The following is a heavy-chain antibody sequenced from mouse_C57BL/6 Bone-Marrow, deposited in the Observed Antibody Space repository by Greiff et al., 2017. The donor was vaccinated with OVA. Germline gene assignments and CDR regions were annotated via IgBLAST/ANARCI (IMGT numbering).Heavy chain of an antibody. J-gene: IGHJ3*01. Sequence: QVQLQQSGAELARPGASVKMSCKASGYTFTSYTMHWVNQRPGQGLEWIGYINPSSGYTNYNQKFKDKATLTADKSSSTAYMQLSSLTSEDSAVYYCTKEFAYWGQGTLVTVSA. CDR2: INPSSGYT. V-gene: IGHV1-4*01. CDR3: TKEFAY. CDR1: GYTFTSYT.